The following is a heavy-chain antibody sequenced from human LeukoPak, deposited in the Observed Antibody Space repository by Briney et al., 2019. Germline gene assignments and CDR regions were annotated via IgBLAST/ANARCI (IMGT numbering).Heavy chain of an antibody. CDR1: GGSISSSSYY. CDR3: ARRDIEEANWFDP. CDR2: IYYSGST. D-gene: IGHD5-12*01. V-gene: IGHV4-39*01. Sequence: PSETLSLTCTVSGGSISSSSYYWGWIRQPPGKGLEWIGSIYYSGSTYYNPSLKSRVTISVDTSKNQFSLKLSSVTAADTAVYYCARRDIEEANWFDPWGQGTLVTVSS. J-gene: IGHJ5*02.